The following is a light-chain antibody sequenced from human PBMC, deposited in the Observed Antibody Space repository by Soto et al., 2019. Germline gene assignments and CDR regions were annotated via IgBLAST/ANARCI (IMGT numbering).Light chain of an antibody. Sequence: EIVMTQSPATLSVSPGERATLSCRASQCVSSNLAWYQQKPGQAPRLLIYGASTRPTGIPARFSGSGSGTEFTLTISSLQSEDFALYYCQQYNNWPPLTFGGGTKVEIK. J-gene: IGKJ4*01. CDR2: GAS. CDR3: QQYNNWPPLT. CDR1: QCVSSN. V-gene: IGKV3-15*01.